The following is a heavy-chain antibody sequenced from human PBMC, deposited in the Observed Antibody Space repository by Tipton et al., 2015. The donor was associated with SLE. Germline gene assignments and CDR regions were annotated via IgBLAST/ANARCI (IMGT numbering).Heavy chain of an antibody. V-gene: IGHV4-34*01. CDR3: ARLLRDGYNVVFDY. J-gene: IGHJ4*02. Sequence: AGLVKPSETLSLNCAGYVYGGSYWSWIRQPPGKGLEWVGEISHSGSTNYNPSLKSRVTISVDMSKNQVSLKVYSVTPADTAVYYCARLLRDGYNVVFDYWGQGALVTVSS. CDR1: VYGGSY. CDR2: ISHSGST. D-gene: IGHD5-24*01.